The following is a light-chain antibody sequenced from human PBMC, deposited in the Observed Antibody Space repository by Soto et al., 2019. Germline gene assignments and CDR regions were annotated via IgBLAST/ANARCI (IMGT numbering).Light chain of an antibody. Sequence: EIVLTQSPGTLSLSPGERATLSCRASRSIRSNYLAWYQQKPGQAPRFLIYGAFSRATGIPDRFSGSGSGTEFNITISSLQSEDFAVYYCQQYNNWPRATFGGGTKVDIK. CDR1: RSIRSN. V-gene: IGKV3D-15*01. J-gene: IGKJ4*01. CDR2: GAF. CDR3: QQYNNWPRAT.